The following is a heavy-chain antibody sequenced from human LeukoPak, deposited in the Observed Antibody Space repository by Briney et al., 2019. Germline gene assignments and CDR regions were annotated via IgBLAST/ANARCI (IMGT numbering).Heavy chain of an antibody. CDR3: ARVKGGWYLFDY. CDR2: INPNSGGT. J-gene: IGHJ4*02. V-gene: IGHV1-2*02. D-gene: IGHD6-19*01. CDR1: GYTLTELS. Sequence: ASVKVSCKVSGYTLTELSMHWVRQAPGKGLEWMGWINPNSGGTNYAQKFQGRVTMTRDTSISTAYMELSRLRSDDTAVYYCARVKGGWYLFDYWGQGTLVTVSS.